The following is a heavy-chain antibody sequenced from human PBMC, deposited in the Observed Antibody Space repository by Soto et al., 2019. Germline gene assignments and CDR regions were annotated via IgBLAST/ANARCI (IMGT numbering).Heavy chain of an antibody. CDR1: GGSISRGDYY. V-gene: IGHV4-30-4*01. CDR3: ARGSYYYHRSGSSHY. D-gene: IGHD3-22*01. CDR2: IYYSGST. Sequence: SETLSLTCTVSGGSISRGDYYWSWIRQPPGKGLEWIGYIYYSGSTYYNPSLKSRVTISVDTSKNQFSLKLSSVTDADTAVYYCARGSYYYHRSGSSHYRDPRTLVTV. J-gene: IGHJ4*02.